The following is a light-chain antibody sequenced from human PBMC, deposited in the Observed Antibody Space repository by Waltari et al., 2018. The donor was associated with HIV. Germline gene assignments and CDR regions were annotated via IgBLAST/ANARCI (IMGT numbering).Light chain of an antibody. CDR2: AAS. Sequence: GDRVTITCRASQSISSYLNWYQQRPGKAPNLLIHAASSLESGVPSRFSGSGSGTDFTLTISSLQPEDSATYYCQQSYNNPWTFGQGTKVEIK. CDR3: QQSYNNPWT. J-gene: IGKJ1*01. V-gene: IGKV1-39*01. CDR1: QSISSY.